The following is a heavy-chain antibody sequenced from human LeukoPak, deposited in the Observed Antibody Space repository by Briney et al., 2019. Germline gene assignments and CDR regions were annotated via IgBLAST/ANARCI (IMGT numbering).Heavy chain of an antibody. J-gene: IGHJ5*01. D-gene: IGHD2-8*01. CDR3: ARGPVALPNDRLSLFFDF. V-gene: IGHV4-34*01. CDR2: VKHDGDT. CDR1: DASFNTYY. Sequence: SETLSLTCAVYDASFNTYYWTWIRQSPDKGLEWIGEVKHDGDTNVNPSLRSRVVMSVDASKNQFSLKMTSVTAADTAIYFCARGPVALPNDRLSLFFDFWGQGTLVTVSS.